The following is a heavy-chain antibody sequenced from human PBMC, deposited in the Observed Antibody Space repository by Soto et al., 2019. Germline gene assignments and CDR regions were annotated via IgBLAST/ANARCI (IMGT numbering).Heavy chain of an antibody. CDR3: ARESKEGDSSANRYLDL. V-gene: IGHV3-7*01. J-gene: IGHJ2*01. CDR2: IKPAGSER. Sequence: EVQLVESGGVLVQPGGSLRLSCAASGFTFSTYWMSWVRQAPGKGLEWVANIKPAGSERYYVDSVKGRFTISRENTKISLYVQMNSLRGEESAEYYCARESKEGDSSANRYLDLWGRGTLVAVSS. CDR1: GFTFSTYW. D-gene: IGHD6-19*01.